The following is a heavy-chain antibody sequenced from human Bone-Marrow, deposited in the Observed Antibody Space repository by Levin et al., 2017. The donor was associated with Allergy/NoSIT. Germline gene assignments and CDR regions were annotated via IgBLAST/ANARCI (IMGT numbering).Heavy chain of an antibody. CDR2: IIPIFGTA. D-gene: IGHD4-23*01. CDR1: GGTFSTYA. CDR3: ASGYGGNSVAYHFDY. Sequence: KISCKASGGTFSTYALSWVRQAPGQGLEWIGGIIPIFGTADYAPTFQGRVTITADESTSTSYLELSSLRSDDTAVYYCASGYGGNSVAYHFDYWGQGTLVTVSS. J-gene: IGHJ4*02. V-gene: IGHV1-69*01.